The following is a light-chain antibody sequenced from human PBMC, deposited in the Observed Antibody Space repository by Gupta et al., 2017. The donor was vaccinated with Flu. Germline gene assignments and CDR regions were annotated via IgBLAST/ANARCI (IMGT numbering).Light chain of an antibody. Sequence: QSVLTQPPSASGTPGQSVTISCSVSSSNIGSNTVNWYQQLPGTAPKLLINSNNQRPSGVPDRFSGSKSGTSASLAISGLQSEDEADYYCAAWDDSLNGPVFGGGTKLTVL. V-gene: IGLV1-44*01. CDR1: SSNIGSNT. CDR3: AAWDDSLNGPV. J-gene: IGLJ3*02. CDR2: SNN.